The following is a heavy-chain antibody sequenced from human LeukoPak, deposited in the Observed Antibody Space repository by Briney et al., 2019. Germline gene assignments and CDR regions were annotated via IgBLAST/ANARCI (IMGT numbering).Heavy chain of an antibody. D-gene: IGHD3-22*01. CDR1: GGSISSGGYY. V-gene: IGHV4-31*03. Sequence: PSETLSLTCTVSGGSISSGGYYWSWIRQHPGKGLEWIGYIYYSGSTYYNPSLKSRVTISVDTSKNQFSLKLSSVTAADTAVYYCARVGGSGYYWGRYNWFDPWGQGTLVTVSS. CDR2: IYYSGST. J-gene: IGHJ5*02. CDR3: ARVGGSGYYWGRYNWFDP.